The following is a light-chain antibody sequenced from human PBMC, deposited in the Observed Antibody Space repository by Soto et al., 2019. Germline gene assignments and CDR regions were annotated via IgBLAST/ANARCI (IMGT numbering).Light chain of an antibody. J-gene: IGKJ4*01. CDR1: QDISNS. V-gene: IGKV1-33*01. CDR3: HQYHSLPLT. CDR2: DAS. Sequence: DIQMTQSPSSLSASVGDRVTITCQASQDISNSISWYQQRPGKAPKLVIHDASTLETGVPSILSGSGSGTEFTFTITTLQSEDIATYYCHQYHSLPLTFGGGTKVEIK.